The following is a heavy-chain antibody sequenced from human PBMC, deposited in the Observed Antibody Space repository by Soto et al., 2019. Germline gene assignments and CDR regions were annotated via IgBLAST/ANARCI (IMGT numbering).Heavy chain of an antibody. CDR3: ARHGGCFDWLLQNGPYYYGMDV. J-gene: IGHJ6*02. V-gene: IGHV4-39*01. Sequence: LSLTCTVSGGSISSSSYYWGWIRQPPGKGLEWIGSIYYSGSTYYNPSLKSRVTISVDTSKNQFSLKLSSVTAADTAVYYCARHGGCFDWLLQNGPYYYGMDVWGQGTTVTVSS. CDR1: GGSISSSSYY. CDR2: IYYSGST. D-gene: IGHD3-9*01.